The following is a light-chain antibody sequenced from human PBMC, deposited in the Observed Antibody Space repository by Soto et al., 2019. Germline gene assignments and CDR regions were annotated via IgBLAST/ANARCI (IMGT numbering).Light chain of an antibody. CDR1: QSVSSSY. Sequence: EIVLTQSPGTLSLSPGEIATLSCRASQSVSSSYLAWYQQKPGQAPRLLIYGVSSRATGIPDRFSGSGSGTDFTLTIRRLEPEDFAVYYCQQYGSSPQTFGQGTKVDIK. V-gene: IGKV3-20*01. CDR3: QQYGSSPQT. J-gene: IGKJ1*01. CDR2: GVS.